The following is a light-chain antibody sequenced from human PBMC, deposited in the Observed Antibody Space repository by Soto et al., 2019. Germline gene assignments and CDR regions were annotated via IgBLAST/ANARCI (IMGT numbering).Light chain of an antibody. V-gene: IGKV3-20*01. CDR3: QQYGSSPPWT. CDR2: GAS. CDR1: QSVTSSY. J-gene: IGKJ1*01. Sequence: EIVLTQSPGTLSLSPGEGATLSCRASQSVTSSYLAWFQQKPGQAPRLLIYGASSRATGIPDRLSGSGSGTDFTLAISRLEHEDFAVYYCQQYGSSPPWTFGQGTKVEIK.